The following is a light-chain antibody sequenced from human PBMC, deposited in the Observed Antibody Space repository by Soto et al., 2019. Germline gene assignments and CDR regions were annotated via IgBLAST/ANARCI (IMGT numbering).Light chain of an antibody. V-gene: IGKV3-15*01. CDR2: GAS. Sequence: EIVMTQSPVSLSVSPGERATLSCRASQSVSANLAWYQQKPGQAPRLVVYGASARATGIAARFSGSGSETDFTLTISSPQSEDSAVYYCQQYNDWPRTFGPGTKVEIK. CDR3: QQYNDWPRT. J-gene: IGKJ1*01. CDR1: QSVSAN.